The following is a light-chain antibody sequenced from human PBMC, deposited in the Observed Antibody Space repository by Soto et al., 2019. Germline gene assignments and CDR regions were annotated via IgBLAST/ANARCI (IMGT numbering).Light chain of an antibody. Sequence: QSVLTQPASLSGSPGQSITISCTGTSSDVGGYIWVSWYQHHPGKAPKLVIYDVYQRPSGVSSRFSGSKSGNTAFLTISGLQIEDEADYYCVSYTSRSTYVFGSGTKVTVL. CDR3: VSYTSRSTYV. J-gene: IGLJ1*01. V-gene: IGLV2-14*01. CDR2: DVY. CDR1: SSDVGGYIW.